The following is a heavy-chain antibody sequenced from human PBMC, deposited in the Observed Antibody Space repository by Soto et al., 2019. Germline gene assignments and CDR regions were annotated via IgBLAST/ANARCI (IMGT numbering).Heavy chain of an antibody. J-gene: IGHJ5*02. CDR3: ARHRIAAAVAYNWFDP. D-gene: IGHD6-13*01. CDR1: GGSISSSSYY. CDR2: IYYSGYT. V-gene: IGHV4-39*01. Sequence: PSETLSLTCTVSGGSISSSSYYWGWIRQPPGKGLEWIGSIYYSGYTYYNPSLKSRVTISVDTSKNQFSLKLSSVTAADTAVYYCARHRIAAAVAYNWFDPCGQGTLVTVSS.